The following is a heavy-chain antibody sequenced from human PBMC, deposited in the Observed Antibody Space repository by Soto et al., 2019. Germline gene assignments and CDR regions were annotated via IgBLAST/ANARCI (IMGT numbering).Heavy chain of an antibody. CDR3: SRELRSPECYRPYPSMDV. Sequence: PGGSLRLSCAASGFTFNSYGMHWVRQAPGKGLEWVAVIWYDGSNKYYADSVKGRFTISRDNSKNTLYLQMNSLRAEDTAVYYCSRELRSPECYRPYPSMDVWGQGTTVNVSS. J-gene: IGHJ6*02. V-gene: IGHV3-33*01. CDR1: GFTFNSYG. CDR2: IWYDGSNK. D-gene: IGHD3-3*01.